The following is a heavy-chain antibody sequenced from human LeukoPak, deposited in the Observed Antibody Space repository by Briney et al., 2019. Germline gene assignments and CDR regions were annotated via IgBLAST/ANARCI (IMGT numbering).Heavy chain of an antibody. CDR2: IKSKTDGWTT. D-gene: IGHD3-3*01. J-gene: IGHJ4*02. CDR1: GFTFSNAW. CDR3: TTYLRFLEWLLWEGEGYYFDY. V-gene: IGHV3-15*01. Sequence: SGGSLRLSCAASGFTFSNAWKSWVRQAPGKGLEWVGRIKSKTDGWTTDYAAPVKGRFTISRDDSKNTLYLQMNSLKTEDTAVYYCTTYLRFLEWLLWEGEGYYFDYWGQGTLVTVSS.